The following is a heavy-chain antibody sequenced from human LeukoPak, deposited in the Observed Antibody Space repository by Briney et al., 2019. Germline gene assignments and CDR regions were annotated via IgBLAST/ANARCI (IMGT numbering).Heavy chain of an antibody. J-gene: IGHJ4*02. CDR1: GFTFSNAW. CDR3: ARDGVAGGFDY. Sequence: PGGSLRLSCAASGFTFSNAWMSWVRQAPGKGLEWVAHMNKGGSETTNVDSVKGRFTISRDDAKNLVFLQMNSLRVEDTAVYYCARDGVAGGFDYWGQGILVTVSS. V-gene: IGHV3-7*01. D-gene: IGHD6-19*01. CDR2: MNKGGSET.